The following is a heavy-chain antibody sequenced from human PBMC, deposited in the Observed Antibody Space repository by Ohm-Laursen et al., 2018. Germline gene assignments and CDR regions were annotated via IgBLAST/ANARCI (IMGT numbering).Heavy chain of an antibody. V-gene: IGHV3-30*03. D-gene: IGHD4-17*01. Sequence: SLRLSCAASGLTFSSYGMHWVRQAPGKGLEWVAVISYDGSNKYYADSVKGRFTISRDNSKNTLYLQMNSLRAEDTAVYYCASQPYGDYDYWGQGTLVTVSS. CDR3: ASQPYGDYDY. CDR2: ISYDGSNK. CDR1: GLTFSSYG. J-gene: IGHJ4*02.